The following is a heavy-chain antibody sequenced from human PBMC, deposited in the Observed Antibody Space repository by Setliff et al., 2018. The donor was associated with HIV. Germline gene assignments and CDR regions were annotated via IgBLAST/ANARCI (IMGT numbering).Heavy chain of an antibody. J-gene: IGHJ6*03. V-gene: IGHV4-34*01. CDR1: GGSFSGYY. D-gene: IGHD3-3*01. CDR2: INHDRTT. CDR3: ARGSRQLTIFGVVFKTNYYFMDV. Sequence: PSETLSLTCAVYGGSFSGYYWSWIRQPPGKGLEWIGEINHDRTTNYNPCLKSRVTISVDTSKNQFSLTLNSVTAADTAVYYCARGSRQLTIFGVVFKTNYYFMDVWGKGTAVTVSS.